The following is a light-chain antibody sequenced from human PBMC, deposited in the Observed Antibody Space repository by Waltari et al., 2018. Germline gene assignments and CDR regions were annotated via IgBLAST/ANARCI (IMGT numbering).Light chain of an antibody. J-gene: IGLJ3*02. Sequence: QSALTQPASVSGSPGQSITISCTVTSSDVCGYNLVSWYQHHPGKAPKVMIHEVSKRPSGVSNRFSGSKSGNTASLTISGLQAEDEADYYCCSYAGSSTWVFGGGTKLTVL. CDR1: SSDVCGYNL. CDR3: CSYAGSSTWV. CDR2: EVS. V-gene: IGLV2-23*02.